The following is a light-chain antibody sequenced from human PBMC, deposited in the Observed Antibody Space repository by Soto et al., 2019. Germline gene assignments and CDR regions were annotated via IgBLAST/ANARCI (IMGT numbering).Light chain of an antibody. J-gene: IGLJ1*01. CDR2: DVT. Sequence: QSALTQPASVSGSPGQSITISCTGTSSDVGGYNYVSWYQQHPGKAPKLMIFDVTNRPSGVSNRFSGSKSGNTASLTISGLQAEDEADYYCCSYTPSSTNYVFGTGTQLTVL. CDR3: CSYTPSSTNYV. V-gene: IGLV2-14*01. CDR1: SSDVGGYNY.